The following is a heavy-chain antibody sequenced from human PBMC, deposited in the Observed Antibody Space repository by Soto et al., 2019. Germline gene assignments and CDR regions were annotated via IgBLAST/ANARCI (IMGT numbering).Heavy chain of an antibody. D-gene: IGHD6-19*01. CDR2: ISGSGGST. Sequence: PGGSLRLSCAASGFTFSSYAMSWVRQAPGKGLEWVSAISGSGGSTYYADSVKGRFAISRDNSKNTLYLQMNSLRAEDTAVYYCAKGEQWLVLHYFDYWGQGTQVTVSS. CDR1: GFTFSSYA. J-gene: IGHJ4*02. V-gene: IGHV3-23*01. CDR3: AKGEQWLVLHYFDY.